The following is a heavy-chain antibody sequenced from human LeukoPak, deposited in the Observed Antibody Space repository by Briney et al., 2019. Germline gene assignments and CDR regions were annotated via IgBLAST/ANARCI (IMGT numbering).Heavy chain of an antibody. D-gene: IGHD6-13*01. J-gene: IGHJ6*02. CDR2: ISYDGSNK. CDR1: GFTFSSYG. CDR3: AKDALLAAADSKYGMDV. V-gene: IGHV3-30*18. Sequence: GRSLRLSCAAPGFTFSSYGMHWVRQAPGKGLEWVAVISYDGSNKYYADSVKGRFTISRDNSKNTLYLQMNSLRAEDTAVYYCAKDALLAAADSKYGMDVWGQGTTVTVSS.